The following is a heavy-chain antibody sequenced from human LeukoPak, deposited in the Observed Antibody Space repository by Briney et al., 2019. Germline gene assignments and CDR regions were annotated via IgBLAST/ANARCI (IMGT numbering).Heavy chain of an antibody. CDR1: GFTFSSYW. D-gene: IGHD6-13*01. CDR3: ARDFQSSSSWGIFDY. J-gene: IGHJ4*02. CDR2: IKQDGSEK. V-gene: IGHV3-7*01. Sequence: GGSLRLSCAASGFTFSSYWMSWVRQAPGKGLEWVANIKQDGSEKNYVDSVKGRFTISRDNAKNSLYLQMNSLRAEDTAVYYCARDFQSSSSWGIFDYWGQGTLVTVSS.